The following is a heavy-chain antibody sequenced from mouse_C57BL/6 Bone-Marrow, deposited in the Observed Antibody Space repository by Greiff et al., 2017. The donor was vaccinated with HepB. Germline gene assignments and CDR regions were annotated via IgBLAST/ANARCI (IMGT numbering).Heavy chain of an antibody. CDR2: IYPGSGNT. CDR1: GYSFTSYY. CDR3: ARLDWPFDY. D-gene: IGHD4-1*01. V-gene: IGHV1-66*01. J-gene: IGHJ2*01. Sequence: QVQLQQSGPELVKPGASVKISCKASGYSFTSYYIHWVKQRPGQGLEWIGWIYPGSGNTKYNEKFKGKATLTADTSSSTAYMQLSSLTSEDSAVYYGARLDWPFDYWGQGTTLTVSS.